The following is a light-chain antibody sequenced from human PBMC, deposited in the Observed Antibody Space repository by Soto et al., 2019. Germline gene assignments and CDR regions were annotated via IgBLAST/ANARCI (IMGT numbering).Light chain of an antibody. CDR1: QNVFSNSNNKNY. CDR3: KKYYGSHIT. V-gene: IGKV4-1*01. CDR2: WAS. J-gene: IGKJ4*01. Sequence: DTVMTQSPDSLALYLRGSSTINCKSSQNVFSNSNNKNYLAWFQQKPGQPPKLLIYWASTRESGVNDRFSGSGSGKEFTITISSMQDEDVEVYYCKKYYGSHITFGGGTKVDIK.